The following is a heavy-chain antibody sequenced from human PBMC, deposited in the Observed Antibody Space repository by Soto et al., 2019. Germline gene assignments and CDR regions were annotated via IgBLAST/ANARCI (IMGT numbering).Heavy chain of an antibody. CDR2: IYHSGST. CDR1: GGSISSSNW. Sequence: QVQLQESGPGLVKPSGTLSLTCAVSGGSISSSNWWSWVRQPPGKGLEWIGEIYHSGSTNYNPSLKSRFTISVDKSKNQFSLKLSSVTAADTAVYYCARDSSGSPNYYYGMDVWGQGTTVTVSS. V-gene: IGHV4-4*02. CDR3: ARDSSGSPNYYYGMDV. D-gene: IGHD6-19*01. J-gene: IGHJ6*02.